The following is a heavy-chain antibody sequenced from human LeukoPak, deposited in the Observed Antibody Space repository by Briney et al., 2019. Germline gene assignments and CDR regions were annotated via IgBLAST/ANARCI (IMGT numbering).Heavy chain of an antibody. V-gene: IGHV3-74*01. CDR3: ARDLVPYGDSYGDVGY. Sequence: GGSLRLPCAASGFTFSSYWMHWVRQAPVKGLVWVSRINSDGSSTSYADSVKGRFTISRDNAKNTLYLQMNSLRAEDTAVYYCARDLVPYGDSYGDVGYWGQGTLVTVSS. CDR1: GFTFSSYW. J-gene: IGHJ4*02. CDR2: INSDGSST. D-gene: IGHD4-17*01.